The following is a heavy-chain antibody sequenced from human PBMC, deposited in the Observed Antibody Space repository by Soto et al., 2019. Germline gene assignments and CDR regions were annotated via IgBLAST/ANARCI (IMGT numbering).Heavy chain of an antibody. Sequence: PGGSLRLSCAASGFTFSSYGMHWVRQAPGKGLEWVAVISYDGSNKYYADSVKGRFTISRDNSKNTLYLQMNSLRAEDTAVYYCAKDQSAVVITDWFDPWGQGTLVTVSS. J-gene: IGHJ5*02. CDR3: AKDQSAVVITDWFDP. V-gene: IGHV3-30*18. CDR1: GFTFSSYG. CDR2: ISYDGSNK. D-gene: IGHD3-22*01.